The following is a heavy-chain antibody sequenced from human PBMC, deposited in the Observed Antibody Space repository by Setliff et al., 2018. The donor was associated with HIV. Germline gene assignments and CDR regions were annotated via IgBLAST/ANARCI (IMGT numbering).Heavy chain of an antibody. Sequence: PSETLSLTCAVFGGSFTDIGGSFTDYYWIWIRQPPGKGLEWIGEINHSGTTSYNPSLKSRVTMSVDLSKNQFSLKLSSATAADTAVYYCARFREYYNFLAFPWGQGTLVTVSS. CDR1: GGSFTDIGGSFTDYY. CDR2: INHSGTT. V-gene: IGHV4-34*01. D-gene: IGHD3-3*01. CDR3: ARFREYYNFLAFP. J-gene: IGHJ5*02.